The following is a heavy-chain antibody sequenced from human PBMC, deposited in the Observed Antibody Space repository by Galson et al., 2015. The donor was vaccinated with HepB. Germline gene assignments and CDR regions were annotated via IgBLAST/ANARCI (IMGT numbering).Heavy chain of an antibody. J-gene: IGHJ5*02. Sequence: SETLSLTCTVSGGSVSNYNYYWAWIRQPPGKGLEWIGSIYYTGSAYYNPSLKSRVTVSVDTSKNHFSLSLTSVTAADTAIYYCARNGDSGDLVSWFDPWGQGTLVTVSS. CDR2: IYYTGSA. CDR3: ARNGDSGDLVSWFDP. D-gene: IGHD4-17*01. V-gene: IGHV4-39*02. CDR1: GGSVSNYNYY.